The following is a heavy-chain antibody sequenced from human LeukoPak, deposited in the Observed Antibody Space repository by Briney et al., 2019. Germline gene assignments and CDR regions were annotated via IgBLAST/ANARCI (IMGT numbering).Heavy chain of an antibody. Sequence: GGSLRLSCAASGFTFSSYAMSWVRQTPGKGLEWVSGSGSGGTIYYADSVKGRFTISRDNSKNTLYLQMNSLRAEDTAVYYCAKDFWSGYYPNYWGQGTLVTVSS. CDR3: AKDFWSGYYPNY. CDR1: GFTFSSYA. CDR2: SGSGGTI. D-gene: IGHD3-3*01. J-gene: IGHJ4*02. V-gene: IGHV3-23*01.